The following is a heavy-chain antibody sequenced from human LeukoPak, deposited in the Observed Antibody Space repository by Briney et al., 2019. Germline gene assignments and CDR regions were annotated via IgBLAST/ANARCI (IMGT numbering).Heavy chain of an antibody. CDR1: GGSFSGYY. Sequence: SETLSLTCAVYGGSFSGYYWSWIRQPPGKGLEWIGEINHSGSTNYNPSLKSRVTISVDTSKNQFSLKLSSVTAADTAVYYCARGTVTTWYYYYYYYYMDVWGKGTTVTVSS. J-gene: IGHJ6*03. CDR3: ARGTVTTWYYYYYYYYMDV. D-gene: IGHD4-11*01. V-gene: IGHV4-34*01. CDR2: INHSGST.